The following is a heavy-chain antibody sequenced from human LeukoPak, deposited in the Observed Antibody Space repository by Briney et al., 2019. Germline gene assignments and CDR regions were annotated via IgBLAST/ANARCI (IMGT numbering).Heavy chain of an antibody. CDR3: ARDLVGEGYCSSTSCDSGDY. J-gene: IGHJ4*02. CDR2: ISGSGGST. V-gene: IGHV3-23*01. CDR1: GFTFSSYA. Sequence: PGGSLRLSCAASGFTFSSYAMSWVRQAPGKGLEWVSAISGSGGSTYYADSVKGRFTISRDNAKNSLYLQMNSLRAEDTAVYYCARDLVGEGYCSSTSCDSGDYWGQGTLVTVSS. D-gene: IGHD2-2*01.